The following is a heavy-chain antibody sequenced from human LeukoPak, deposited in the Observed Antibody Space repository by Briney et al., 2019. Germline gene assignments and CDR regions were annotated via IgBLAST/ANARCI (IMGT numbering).Heavy chain of an antibody. Sequence: SETLSLTCTVSGGSISSSSYYWGWIRQPPGKGLEWIGSIYYSGSTYYNPSLKSRVTISVDTSKNQFSLKLSSVTAADTAVYYCASIRYSGSHLREDAFDIWGQGTMVTVSS. J-gene: IGHJ3*02. V-gene: IGHV4-39*01. D-gene: IGHD1-26*01. CDR3: ASIRYSGSHLREDAFDI. CDR1: GGSISSSSYY. CDR2: IYYSGST.